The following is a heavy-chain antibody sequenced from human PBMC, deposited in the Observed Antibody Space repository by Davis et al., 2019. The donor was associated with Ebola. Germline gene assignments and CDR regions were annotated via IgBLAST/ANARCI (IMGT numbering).Heavy chain of an antibody. CDR1: GGTFSSYA. CDR3: ASEGDSSGWFSNWFDP. V-gene: IGHV1-69*13. J-gene: IGHJ5*02. Sequence: SVKVSCKASGGTFSSYAISWVRQAPGQGLEWMGGIIPIFGTANYAQKFQGRVTITADESTSTAYMELSSLRSDDTAVYYCASEGDSSGWFSNWFDPWGQGTLVTVSS. CDR2: IIPIFGTA. D-gene: IGHD6-19*01.